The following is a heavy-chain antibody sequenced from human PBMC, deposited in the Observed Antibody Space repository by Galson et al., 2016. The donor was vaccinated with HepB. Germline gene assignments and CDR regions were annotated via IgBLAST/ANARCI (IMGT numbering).Heavy chain of an antibody. D-gene: IGHD2-2*01. CDR2: IKTDGTAI. Sequence: ETLSLTCAVSGGSISSDTWWTWVRQPPGKGLVWVSRIKTDGTAITYAEGRFAISRDNAKNTVYLQMNSLRAEDTAVYYCVRDIISSRGFDKWGQGTLVTVSS. CDR3: VRDIISSRGFDK. CDR1: GGSISSDTW. J-gene: IGHJ4*02. V-gene: IGHV3-74*03.